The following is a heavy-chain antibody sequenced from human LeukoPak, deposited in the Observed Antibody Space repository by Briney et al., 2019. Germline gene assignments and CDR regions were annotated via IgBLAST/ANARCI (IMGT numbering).Heavy chain of an antibody. D-gene: IGHD3-22*01. CDR2: ISYDGSNK. J-gene: IGHJ4*02. CDR3: ARDRRDYYDSSGYFDY. CDR1: GFTFSSYA. V-gene: IGHV3-30*04. Sequence: PGRSLRLSCAAPGFTFSSYAMHWVRQAPGKGLERVAVISYDGSNKYYPDSVKGRFTISRDNSKNTLYLQMNSLRAEDTAVYYCARDRRDYYDSSGYFDYWGQGTLVTVSS.